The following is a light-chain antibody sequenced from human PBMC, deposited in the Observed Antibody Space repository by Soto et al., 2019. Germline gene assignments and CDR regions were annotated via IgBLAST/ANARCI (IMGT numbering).Light chain of an antibody. CDR1: QGIRNY. V-gene: IGKV1-27*01. Sequence: DIQMTQSPSSLSASVGDRVTITCRASQGIRNYLAWYQQKPGKVPKFMIYNESTLQSGVPSRLSGSGSGTDFTLTISSLQPEDVATYYCQKYNTAPWTFGQGNKVEIK. CDR2: NES. J-gene: IGKJ1*01. CDR3: QKYNTAPWT.